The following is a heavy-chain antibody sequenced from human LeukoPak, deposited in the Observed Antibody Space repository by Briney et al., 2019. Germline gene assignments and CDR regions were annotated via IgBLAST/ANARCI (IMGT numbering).Heavy chain of an antibody. CDR3: ARDYDSGAFSVQTMDY. CDR2: IIPIFGTA. V-gene: IGHV1-69*01. D-gene: IGHD3-3*01. Sequence: SVKVSCKASGGTFSSYAISWVRQAPGQGLEWMGGIIPIFGTANYAQKFQGRVTITADESTSTAYMELSSLRSEDTAVYYCARDYDSGAFSVQTMDYRGQGTLVTVSS. J-gene: IGHJ4*02. CDR1: GGTFSSYA.